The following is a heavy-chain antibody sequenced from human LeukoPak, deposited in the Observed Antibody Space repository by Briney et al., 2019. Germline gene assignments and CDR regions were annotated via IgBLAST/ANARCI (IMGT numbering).Heavy chain of an antibody. Sequence: PGGSLRLSCAASGFTFSSYWMHWVRQAPGKGLVWVSRINSDGSSTSYADSVKGRFTISRDNAKNTLYLQMNSLRAEDTAVYYCARGYSSGWGAFDIWGQGTMVTVSS. J-gene: IGHJ3*02. CDR3: ARGYSSGWGAFDI. CDR2: INSDGSST. V-gene: IGHV3-74*01. CDR1: GFTFSSYW. D-gene: IGHD6-19*01.